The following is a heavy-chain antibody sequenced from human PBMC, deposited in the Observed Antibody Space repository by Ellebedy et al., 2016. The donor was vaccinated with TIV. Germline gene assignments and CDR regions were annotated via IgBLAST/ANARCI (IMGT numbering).Heavy chain of an antibody. Sequence: PGGSLRLSCAASGFTFSSYAMHWVRQAPGKGLEYVSAISSNGGSTYYANSVKGRFTISRDNSKNTLYLQMGSLRAEDTAVYYCARDRSEGYYGSGSYVGYWGQGTLVTVSS. CDR2: ISSNGGST. J-gene: IGHJ4*02. D-gene: IGHD3-10*01. CDR3: ARDRSEGYYGSGSYVGY. CDR1: GFTFSSYA. V-gene: IGHV3-64*01.